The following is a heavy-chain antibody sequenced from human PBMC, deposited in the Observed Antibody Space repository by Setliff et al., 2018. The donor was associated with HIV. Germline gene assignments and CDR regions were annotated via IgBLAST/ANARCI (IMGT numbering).Heavy chain of an antibody. Sequence: GASVKVSCKASGYTFTGYYIHWVRPAPGQGLEWIGWINPNSGSTTYAQKFQGRVTMTRDTSISTAYMELSRLIPDDTAVYYCARPRRDTTNGSEDFRHWGQGTLVTVSS. V-gene: IGHV1-2*02. CDR2: INPNSGST. CDR3: ARPRRDTTNGSEDFRH. CDR1: GYTFTGYY. D-gene: IGHD3-16*02. J-gene: IGHJ1*01.